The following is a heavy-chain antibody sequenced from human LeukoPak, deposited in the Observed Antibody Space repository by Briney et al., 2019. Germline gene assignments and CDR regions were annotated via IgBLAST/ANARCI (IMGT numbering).Heavy chain of an antibody. CDR3: ARGIAVAGPTGSNWFDP. CDR1: GGTFSSYA. CDR2: IIPIFGTA. V-gene: IGHV1-69*01. J-gene: IGHJ5*02. D-gene: IGHD6-19*01. Sequence: SAKVSCKASGGTFSSYAISWVRQAPGQGLEWMGGIIPIFGTANYAQKFQGRVTITADESTSTAYMELSSLRSEDTAVYYCARGIAVAGPTGSNWFDPWGQGTLVTVSS.